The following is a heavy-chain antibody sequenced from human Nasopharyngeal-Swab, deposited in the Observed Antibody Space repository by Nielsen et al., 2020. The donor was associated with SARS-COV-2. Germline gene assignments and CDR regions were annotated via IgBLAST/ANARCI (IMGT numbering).Heavy chain of an antibody. Sequence: SETLSLTCTFSGCSIRSSSYYWDWIRQPPGKGLEWIGSIYYSGSTYYNPSLKSRVTISVDTSKNQFSLKLSSVTAADTAVYYCARHGLATVTIFGVVIPNGWFDPWGQGTLVTVSS. V-gene: IGHV4-39*01. CDR1: GCSIRSSSYY. CDR2: IYYSGST. D-gene: IGHD3-3*01. J-gene: IGHJ5*02. CDR3: ARHGLATVTIFGVVIPNGWFDP.